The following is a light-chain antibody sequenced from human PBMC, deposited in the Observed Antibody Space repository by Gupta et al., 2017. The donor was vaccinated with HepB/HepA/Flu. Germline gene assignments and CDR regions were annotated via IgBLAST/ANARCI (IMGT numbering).Light chain of an antibody. CDR3: QQDNNWPMT. CDR1: QSISTN. V-gene: IGKV3-15*01. Sequence: EIVLTQSPATLSVSPGERATLSCRASQSISTNLAWYQQKPGQAPRLLIYGSFTRATGIPARFSGSGSGTEFTLTISSLQSEDFAVYSCQQDNNWPMTFGGGTKVEIK. CDR2: GSF. J-gene: IGKJ4*01.